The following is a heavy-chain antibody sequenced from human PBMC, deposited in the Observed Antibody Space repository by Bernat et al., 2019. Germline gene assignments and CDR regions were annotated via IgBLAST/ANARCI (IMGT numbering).Heavy chain of an antibody. D-gene: IGHD3-22*01. Sequence: QVQLVQSGAEEKKPGASVKVSCKASGYTFTSYAMHWVRQAPGQWLEWMGWINAGNGNTKYSQKFQGRVTITRDTSASTAYMELSSLRSEDTAVYYCARVPTYYYDSSGYYFPHYGMDVWGQGTTVTVSS. CDR1: GYTFTSYA. V-gene: IGHV1-3*05. CDR3: ARVPTYYYDSSGYYFPHYGMDV. J-gene: IGHJ6*02. CDR2: INAGNGNT.